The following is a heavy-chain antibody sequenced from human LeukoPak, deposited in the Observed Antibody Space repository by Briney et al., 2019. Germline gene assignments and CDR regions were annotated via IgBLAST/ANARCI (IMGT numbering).Heavy chain of an antibody. D-gene: IGHD6-6*01. Sequence: PGGSLRLSCAASGFTFSSYSMNWVPQAPGKGLEWVSSISSSSSYIYYADSVKRRFTISRDNPKISLYLQMNSLRAEDTAVYYCARDLKYSSSPAYWGQGTLVTVSS. CDR3: ARDLKYSSSPAY. V-gene: IGHV3-21*01. CDR2: ISSSSSYI. CDR1: GFTFSSYS. J-gene: IGHJ4*02.